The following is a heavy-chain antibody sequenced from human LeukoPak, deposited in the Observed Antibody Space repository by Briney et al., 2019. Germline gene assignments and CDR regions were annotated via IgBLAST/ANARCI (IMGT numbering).Heavy chain of an antibody. CDR1: GGSINSYY. CDR2: IYTSGTS. CDR3: AGSLPAPKEFAY. J-gene: IGHJ4*02. V-gene: IGHV4-4*09. Sequence: SETLSFTCTVSGGSINSYYWSWIRQPPGKGLEWIGYIYTSGTSNYTPSLKSRVTMSVDTSNNQFSLKLHSVTAADTAVYYCAGSLPAPKEFAYWGQGTLVTVSS.